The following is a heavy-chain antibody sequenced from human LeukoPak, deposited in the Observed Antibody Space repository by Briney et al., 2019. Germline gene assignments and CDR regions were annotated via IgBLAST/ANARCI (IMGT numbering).Heavy chain of an antibody. D-gene: IGHD3-22*01. J-gene: IGHJ5*02. V-gene: IGHV4-59*05. CDR1: GGSFSGYY. Sequence: SETLSLTCAVYGGSFSGYYWSWIRQPAGKGLEWIGSIYYSGSTYYNPSLKSRVTISVDTSKNQFSLKLSSVTAADTAVYYCARNKRGSGYYLNWFDPWGQGTLVTVSS. CDR3: ARNKRGSGYYLNWFDP. CDR2: IYYSGST.